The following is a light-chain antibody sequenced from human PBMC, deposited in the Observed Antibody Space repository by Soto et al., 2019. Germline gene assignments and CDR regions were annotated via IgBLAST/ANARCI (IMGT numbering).Light chain of an antibody. Sequence: QSALTQPRSVSGSPGQSVTISCTGSSSDVGGYNYVSWYQQHPGKASKVIIYDVSKRPSGVPDRFSGSKSGSTASLTISGLQAEDESDYYCSSFAGRSTLVFGGGTKLTVL. J-gene: IGLJ2*01. CDR2: DVS. CDR3: SSFAGRSTLV. CDR1: SSDVGGYNY. V-gene: IGLV2-11*01.